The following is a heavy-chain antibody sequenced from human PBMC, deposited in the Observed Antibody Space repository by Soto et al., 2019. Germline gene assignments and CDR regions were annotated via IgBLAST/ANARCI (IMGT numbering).Heavy chain of an antibody. D-gene: IGHD2-15*01. CDR3: AREKNCRGGTCYSEYFHH. Sequence: QVQLVQSGAEVKKPGASVKVSCKTSGYIFTAYSMHWVRQAPGQGLEWLGVVNPSGGSAHYAQSFEGRVTLTRDTSTSTFYMELSSLRSEDTAVYYCAREKNCRGGTCYSEYFHHWGQGTLVTDSA. J-gene: IGHJ1*01. CDR1: GYIFTAYS. CDR2: VNPSGGSA. V-gene: IGHV1-46*01.